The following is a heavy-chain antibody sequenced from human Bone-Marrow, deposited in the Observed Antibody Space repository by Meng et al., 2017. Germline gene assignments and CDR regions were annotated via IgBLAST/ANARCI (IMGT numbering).Heavy chain of an antibody. Sequence: QGQLVQSGAEGKRPGAPVKVSCKVSGYTLTEFSMHWVRQAPGKGLEWMGGFDPEDGETIYAQKFQGRVTMTEDTSTDTAYMELSSLRSEDTAVYYCARDEDISAAGKLFGDYWGQGTLVTVSS. CDR3: ARDEDISAAGKLFGDY. CDR1: GYTLTEFS. CDR2: FDPEDGET. D-gene: IGHD6-25*01. J-gene: IGHJ4*02. V-gene: IGHV1-24*01.